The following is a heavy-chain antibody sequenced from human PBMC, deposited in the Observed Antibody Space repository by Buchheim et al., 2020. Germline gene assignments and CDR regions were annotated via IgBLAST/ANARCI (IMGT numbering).Heavy chain of an antibody. CDR2: IDPSDSYT. J-gene: IGHJ4*02. D-gene: IGHD2-21*02. V-gene: IGHV5-10-1*03. CDR3: ALYCGADCEVY. Sequence: EVQLVQSGAEVKKTGESLRISCKGSGYSFTSYWISWVRQMPGNGLEWMGRIDPSDSYTNYSPSFQGHVTISADKTSSTAYLQVISLTASDTSMYYCALYCGADCEVYWGQGTL. CDR1: GYSFTSYW.